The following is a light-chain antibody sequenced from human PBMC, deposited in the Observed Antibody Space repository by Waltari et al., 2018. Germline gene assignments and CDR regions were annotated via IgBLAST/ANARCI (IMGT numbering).Light chain of an antibody. J-gene: IGKJ2*03. CDR3: QHYDNWLYS. V-gene: IGKV3-15*01. CDR1: QSVSSH. CDR2: GAS. Sequence: EIVMTQSPATRSVSPGERATLFCRASQSVSSHLAWYQQKPGQAPRLLLFGASTRATGTPARFRGSGSGTEFTLTISSLQSEDFAVYYCQHYDNWLYSFGQGTKVEIK.